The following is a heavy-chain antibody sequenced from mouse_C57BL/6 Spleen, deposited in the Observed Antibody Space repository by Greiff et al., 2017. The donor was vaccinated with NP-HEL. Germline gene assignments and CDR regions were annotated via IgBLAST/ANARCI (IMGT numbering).Heavy chain of an antibody. Sequence: EVKLMESGGGLVQPGGSMKLSCAASGFTFSDAWMDWVRQSPEKGLEWVAEIRNKANNHATYYAESVKGRFTISRDDSKSSVYLQMNSLRAEDTGIYYCTLITTVVDWYFDVWGTGTTVTVSS. CDR3: TLITTVVDWYFDV. D-gene: IGHD1-1*01. CDR2: IRNKANNHAT. V-gene: IGHV6-6*01. J-gene: IGHJ1*03. CDR1: GFTFSDAW.